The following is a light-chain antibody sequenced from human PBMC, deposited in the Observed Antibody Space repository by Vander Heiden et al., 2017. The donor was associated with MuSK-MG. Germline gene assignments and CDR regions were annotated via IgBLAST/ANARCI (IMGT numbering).Light chain of an antibody. CDR3: QQRRDWPIT. CDR1: QYVSSA. V-gene: IGKV3-11*01. CDR2: DAS. Sequence: EIVLTQSPASLSLSPGEGATLSCRASQYVSSALAWYQQRPGQTPRLVIYDASNRATGIPARFSGTGSGTDFTLTISSLEPEDFAVYFCQQRRDWPITFGQGTRLGIK. J-gene: IGKJ5*01.